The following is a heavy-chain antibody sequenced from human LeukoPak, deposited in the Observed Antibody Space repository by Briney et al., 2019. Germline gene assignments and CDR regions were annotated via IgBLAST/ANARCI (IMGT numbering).Heavy chain of an antibody. V-gene: IGHV1-18*01. CDR2: ISAYNGNT. J-gene: IGHJ4*02. CDR1: GYTSTSYG. Sequence: ASVKVSCKASGYTSTSYGISWVRQAPGQGLEWVGRISAYNGNTNYAQKLQGRVTMTTDTSTSTAYMELRSLRSDDTAVYYCARDETYYYVSSGYADYWGQGTLVTVSS. D-gene: IGHD3-22*01. CDR3: ARDETYYYVSSGYADY.